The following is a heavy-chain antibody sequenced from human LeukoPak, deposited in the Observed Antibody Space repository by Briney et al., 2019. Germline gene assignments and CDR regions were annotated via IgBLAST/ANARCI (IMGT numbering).Heavy chain of an antibody. CDR1: GFTFSSYA. V-gene: IGHV3-30*04. D-gene: IGHD3-22*01. J-gene: IGHJ4*02. Sequence: GGSPRLSCAASGFTFSSYAMHWVRQAPGKGLEWVAVISYDENNKYYAGSVKGRFTISRDNSKNTLYLQMNSLRAEDTAVYYCARAHSSDYAWLVGHWGQGTLVTVSS. CDR2: ISYDENNK. CDR3: ARAHSSDYAWLVGH.